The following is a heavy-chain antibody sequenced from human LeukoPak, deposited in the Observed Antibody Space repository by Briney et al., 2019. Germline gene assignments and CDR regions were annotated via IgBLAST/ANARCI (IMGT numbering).Heavy chain of an antibody. CDR1: GFTFSSYE. J-gene: IGHJ4*02. CDR3: ARVGWGYSYGPRGWFDY. Sequence: GGSLRLSYAASGFTFSSYEMNWVRQAPGKGLEWVSYISSSGSTIYYADSVKGRFTISRDNAKNSLYLQMNSLRAEDTAVYYCARVGWGYSYGPRGWFDYWGQGTLVTVSS. D-gene: IGHD5-18*01. V-gene: IGHV3-48*03. CDR2: ISSSGSTI.